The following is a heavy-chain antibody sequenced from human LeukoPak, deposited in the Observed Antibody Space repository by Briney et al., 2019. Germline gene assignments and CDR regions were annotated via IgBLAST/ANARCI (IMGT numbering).Heavy chain of an antibody. CDR2: ISAYNGNT. Sequence: ASVKVSCKASGYTFTSYGISWVRQAPGQGLEWMGWISAYNGNTNYAQKLQGRVTMTTDTSTSTAYMELRSLRSDDTAVYYCARPLTVYYDSSGYLGYWGQGTLVTVSS. D-gene: IGHD3-22*01. V-gene: IGHV1-18*01. J-gene: IGHJ4*02. CDR3: ARPLTVYYDSSGYLGY. CDR1: GYTFTSYG.